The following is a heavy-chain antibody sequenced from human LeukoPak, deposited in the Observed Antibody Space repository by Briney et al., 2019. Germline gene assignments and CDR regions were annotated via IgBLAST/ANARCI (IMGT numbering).Heavy chain of an antibody. CDR1: GYTFTGCY. D-gene: IGHD6-6*01. Sequence: ASVKVSCKASGYTFTGCYMHWVRQAPGQGLEWMGWINPNNGGTNYAQKFQGRVTMTRDTSISTAYMELSSLRSDDTAVYYCASGPSDLGSSSQYWGQGTLVTVST. CDR3: ASGPSDLGSSSQY. J-gene: IGHJ4*02. CDR2: INPNNGGT. V-gene: IGHV1-2*02.